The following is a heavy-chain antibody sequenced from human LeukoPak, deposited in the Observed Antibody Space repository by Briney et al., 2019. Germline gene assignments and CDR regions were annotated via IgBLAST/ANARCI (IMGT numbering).Heavy chain of an antibody. J-gene: IGHJ6*03. V-gene: IGHV1-18*01. Sequence: ASVKVSCKASGYTFTSYGISWVRQAPGEGGERMGWISAYNGNKNYAQKLQGRVTITTDTATRTDYMEMRRLRSDDTAVYYCARVGIVVVPAAIYYYYYYMDVWGKGTTVTVSS. CDR1: GYTFTSYG. D-gene: IGHD2-2*02. CDR2: ISAYNGNK. CDR3: ARVGIVVVPAAIYYYYYYMDV.